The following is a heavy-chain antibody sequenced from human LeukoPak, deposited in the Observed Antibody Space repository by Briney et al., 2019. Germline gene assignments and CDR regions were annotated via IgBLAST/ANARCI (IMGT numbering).Heavy chain of an antibody. Sequence: PGGSLRLSCAASGLTFSSYGMHWVRQAPGKGLEWVAFIRYDGSNKYYADSVKGRFTISRDNSKNTLYLQMNSLRAEDTAVYYCAKDSLRPITIFGVAKYYFDYWGQGTLVTVSS. CDR3: AKDSLRPITIFGVAKYYFDY. CDR2: IRYDGSNK. D-gene: IGHD3-3*01. V-gene: IGHV3-30*02. J-gene: IGHJ4*02. CDR1: GLTFSSYG.